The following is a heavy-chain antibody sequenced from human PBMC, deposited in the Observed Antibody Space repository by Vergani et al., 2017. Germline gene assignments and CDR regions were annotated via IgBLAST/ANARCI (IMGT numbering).Heavy chain of an antibody. D-gene: IGHD3-10*01. CDR1: GFTFSSYW. V-gene: IGHV3-7*03. Sequence: EVQLVESGGGLVQPGGSLRLSCAASGFTFSSYWMSWVRQAPGKGLEWVANIKQDGSEKYYVDSVKGRFTISRDNAKNSLYLQMNSLRAEDTALYYCAKDLNYYGSGTFDYWGQGTLVTVSS. J-gene: IGHJ4*02. CDR2: IKQDGSEK. CDR3: AKDLNYYGSGTFDY.